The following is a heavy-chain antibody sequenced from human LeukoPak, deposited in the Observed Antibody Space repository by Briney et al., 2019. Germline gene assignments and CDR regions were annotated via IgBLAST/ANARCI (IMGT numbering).Heavy chain of an antibody. CDR3: AKDRQNYYGSGYYFDY. Sequence: PGGSLRLSCAASGFTFSSYGMHWVRQAPGKGLEWVAFIRYDGSNKYYADSVKGRFTISRDNSKNTLYLQMNSLRAEDTAVYYCAKDRQNYYGSGYYFDYWGQGTLVIVSS. D-gene: IGHD3-10*01. V-gene: IGHV3-30*02. CDR2: IRYDGSNK. J-gene: IGHJ4*02. CDR1: GFTFSSYG.